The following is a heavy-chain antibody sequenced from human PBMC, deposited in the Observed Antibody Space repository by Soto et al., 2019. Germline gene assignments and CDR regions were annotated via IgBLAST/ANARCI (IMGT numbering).Heavy chain of an antibody. D-gene: IGHD2-15*01. CDR3: ARRGRWPKHYFDY. J-gene: IGHJ4*02. CDR1: GYSFTNYW. V-gene: IGHV5-51*03. Sequence: EVQLVQSGAEVKKSGESLKISCKASGYSFTNYWILWVRQMPGKGLEWMGIIFPADSDTRYSPSFQGQVTISADKSTNTAYLQWNSLKASDTAIYYCARRGRWPKHYFDYWGQGSLVTVSS. CDR2: IFPADSDT.